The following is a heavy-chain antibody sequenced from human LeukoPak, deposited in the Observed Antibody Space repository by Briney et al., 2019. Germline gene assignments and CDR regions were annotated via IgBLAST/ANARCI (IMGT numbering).Heavy chain of an antibody. D-gene: IGHD3-10*01. CDR2: ISGSGGSI. CDR3: ARPSRNYYGSGSYYSTYYYYYMDV. V-gene: IGHV3-23*01. Sequence: GGSLRLSCAASGFTFSSYGMSWVRQAPGKGLEWVSAISGSGGSIYYADSVKGRFTISRDNAKNSLYLQMNSLRAEDTAVYYCARPSRNYYGSGSYYSTYYYYYMDVWGKGTTVTISS. J-gene: IGHJ6*03. CDR1: GFTFSSYG.